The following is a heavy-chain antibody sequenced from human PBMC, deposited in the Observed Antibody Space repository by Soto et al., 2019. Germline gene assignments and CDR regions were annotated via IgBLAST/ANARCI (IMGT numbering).Heavy chain of an antibody. CDR2: IYWDDDK. CDR3: AHIGTRSGSVSSREDFQH. CDR1: GFSLSTSGVG. Sequence: QITLKESGPTLVKPTQTLTLTCTFSGFSLSTSGVGVGWIRQPPGKALEWLALIYWDDDKRFSPSLKRRLTITKHTSKNQVVLTMTNLDPVHTATYFFAHIGTRSGSVSSREDFQHWGQGTLVTGSS. V-gene: IGHV2-5*02. J-gene: IGHJ1*01. D-gene: IGHD3-10*01.